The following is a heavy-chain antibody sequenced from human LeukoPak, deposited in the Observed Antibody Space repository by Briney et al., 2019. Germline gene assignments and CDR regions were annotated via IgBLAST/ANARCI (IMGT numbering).Heavy chain of an antibody. V-gene: IGHV3-23*01. Sequence: TGGSLRLSCAASGFTFSSYAMSWVRQAPGKGLEWVSAISGSGGSTYYADSVKGRFTISRDNSKNTLYLQMNSLRAEDTAVYYCAKYLTFKARSYGSGSYYNEWGQGTLVTVSS. D-gene: IGHD3-10*01. CDR1: GFTFSSYA. J-gene: IGHJ4*02. CDR3: AKYLTFKARSYGSGSYYNE. CDR2: ISGSGGST.